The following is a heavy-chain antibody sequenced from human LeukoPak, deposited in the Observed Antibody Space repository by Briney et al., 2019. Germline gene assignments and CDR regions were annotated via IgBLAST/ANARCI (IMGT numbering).Heavy chain of an antibody. Sequence: GGSLRLSCAASGFTFSSYAMSWVRQAPGKGLEWVSAISGSGGSTYYADSVKGRFTISRDNSKNTLYLQMNSLRAEGTAVYYCAKEPYYYDSSGYDAGLAFDIWGQGTMVTVSS. D-gene: IGHD3-22*01. CDR3: AKEPYYYDSSGYDAGLAFDI. CDR2: ISGSGGST. J-gene: IGHJ3*02. V-gene: IGHV3-23*01. CDR1: GFTFSSYA.